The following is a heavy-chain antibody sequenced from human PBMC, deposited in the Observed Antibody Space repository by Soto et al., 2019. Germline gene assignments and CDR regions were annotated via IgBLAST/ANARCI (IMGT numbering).Heavy chain of an antibody. CDR3: ERGTRNCSSTSCYILFLNYYYYYGMDV. Sequence: ASVEVSCKASGYTFTGYYMHWVRQAPGQGLEWMGWINPNSGGTNYAQKFQGRVTMTRDTSISTAYMELSRLRSDDTAVYYCERGTRNCSSTSCYILFLNYYYYYGMDVWGQGTTVTV. J-gene: IGHJ6*02. D-gene: IGHD2-2*01. CDR2: INPNSGGT. CDR1: GYTFTGYY. V-gene: IGHV1-2*02.